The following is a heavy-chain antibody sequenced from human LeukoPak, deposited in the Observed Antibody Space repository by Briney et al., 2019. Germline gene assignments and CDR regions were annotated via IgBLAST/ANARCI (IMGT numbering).Heavy chain of an antibody. V-gene: IGHV1-18*01. CDR3: ARDLGYSSSRPTTDDY. D-gene: IGHD6-13*01. CDR1: GYTFTSYG. Sequence: GASVKVSCKASGYTFTSYGISWVRQAPGQGLEWMGWISAYNGNTNYAQKLQGRVTMTTDTSTSTAYMELRSLRSEDTAVYYCARDLGYSSSRPTTDDYWGQGTLVTVSS. CDR2: ISAYNGNT. J-gene: IGHJ4*02.